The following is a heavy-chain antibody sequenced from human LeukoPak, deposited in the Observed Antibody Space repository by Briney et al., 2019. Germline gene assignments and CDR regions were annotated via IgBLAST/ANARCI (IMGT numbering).Heavy chain of an antibody. Sequence: AEALSLTCTVSGGSISSYYWSWIRQPPGKGLEWIAYIYYSGSTNYNPSLKSRVTISLDTSNNQFSLKMSSVTAADTAVYYCARERYSSSWYVDYWGQGTLVTVSS. J-gene: IGHJ4*02. CDR3: ARERYSSSWYVDY. D-gene: IGHD6-13*01. CDR1: GGSISSYY. CDR2: IYYSGST. V-gene: IGHV4-59*01.